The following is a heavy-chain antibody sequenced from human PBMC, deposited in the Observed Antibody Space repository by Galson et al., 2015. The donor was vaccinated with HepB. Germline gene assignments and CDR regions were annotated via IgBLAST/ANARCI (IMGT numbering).Heavy chain of an antibody. J-gene: IGHJ4*02. V-gene: IGHV3-15*01. CDR3: ANLITMVRGVISPQFDY. CDR1: GFTSSNAW. CDR2: IKSKTDGGTT. Sequence: SLRLSCAASGFTSSNAWMSWVRQAPGKGLEWVGRIKSKTDGGTTDYAAPVKGRFTISRDNSKNTLYLQMNSLRAEDTAVYYCANLITMVRGVISPQFDYWGQGTLVTVSS. D-gene: IGHD3-10*01.